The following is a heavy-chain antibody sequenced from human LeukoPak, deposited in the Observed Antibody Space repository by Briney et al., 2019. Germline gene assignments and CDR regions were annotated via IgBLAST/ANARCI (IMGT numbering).Heavy chain of an antibody. J-gene: IGHJ4*02. V-gene: IGHV4-61*08. CDR1: GVSVGSAGYY. Sequence: PSETLSPTCTVSGVSVGSAGYYWSWIRQPPGGGLEWIGYIYYISNTNYNPSLKSRVTMSVNPSENQFSLKLNSVTAADTAMYYCARTQSQSGSYRYYFGFWGQGTLVTVSS. CDR2: IYYISNT. CDR3: ARTQSQSGSYRYYFGF. D-gene: IGHD1-26*01.